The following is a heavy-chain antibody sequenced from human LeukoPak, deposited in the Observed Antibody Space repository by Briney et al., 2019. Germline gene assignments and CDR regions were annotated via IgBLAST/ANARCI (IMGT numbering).Heavy chain of an antibody. D-gene: IGHD6-6*01. Sequence: GASVKVSCKASGYTFTSYDINWVRQATGQGLEWMGWMNPNSGNTGYAQKFQGRVTITRNTSISTAYMELSSLRSEDTAVYYCAREKRYSSSSLFDYYYYMDVWGKGTTVTVSS. V-gene: IGHV1-8*03. J-gene: IGHJ6*03. CDR1: GYTFTSYD. CDR2: MNPNSGNT. CDR3: AREKRYSSSSLFDYYYYMDV.